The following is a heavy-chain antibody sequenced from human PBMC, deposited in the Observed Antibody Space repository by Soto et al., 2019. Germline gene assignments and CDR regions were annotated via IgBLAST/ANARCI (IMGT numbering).Heavy chain of an antibody. Sequence: QVQLVESGGGVVQPGRSLRLSCAASGFTFSSFGMHWVRQAPGKGLEWVAVIWHDGRNKYYADFVKGRFTISRDNSKNTLYLQMNSLRAEDTAVYYCASRSPALDYWGQGTLVTSPQ. CDR2: IWHDGRNK. CDR3: ASRSPALDY. CDR1: GFTFSSFG. D-gene: IGHD2-2*01. V-gene: IGHV3-33*01. J-gene: IGHJ4*02.